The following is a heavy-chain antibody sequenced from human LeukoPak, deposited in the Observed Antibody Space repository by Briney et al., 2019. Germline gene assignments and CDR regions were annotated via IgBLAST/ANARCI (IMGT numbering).Heavy chain of an antibody. J-gene: IGHJ4*02. D-gene: IGHD1-26*01. CDR2: ISSSSTTI. Sequence: GGSLRLSCAASGFTFSSYSMNWVRQAPGKGLESGSYISSSSTTIYYADSVKGRFTISRDYAKNSLYLQMNSLRDEDTAVYYCARDVGATLGYFDYWGQGTLVTVSS. CDR1: GFTFSSYS. V-gene: IGHV3-48*02. CDR3: ARDVGATLGYFDY.